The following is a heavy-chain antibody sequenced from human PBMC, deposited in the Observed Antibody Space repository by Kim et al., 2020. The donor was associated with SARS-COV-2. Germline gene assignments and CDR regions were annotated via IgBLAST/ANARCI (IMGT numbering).Heavy chain of an antibody. CDR1: GFTFGDYA. D-gene: IGHD6-19*01. Sequence: GGSLRLSCTASGFTFGDYAMSWVRQAPGKGLEWVGFIRSKAYGGTTEYAASVKGRFTISRDDSKSIAYLQMNSLKTEDTAVYYCTREMVAGLSGWFDPWGQGTLVTVSS. CDR3: TREMVAGLSGWFDP. J-gene: IGHJ5*02. CDR2: IRSKAYGGTT. V-gene: IGHV3-49*04.